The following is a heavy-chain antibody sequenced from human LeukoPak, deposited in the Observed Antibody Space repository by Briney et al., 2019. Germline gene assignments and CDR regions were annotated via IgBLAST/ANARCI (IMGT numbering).Heavy chain of an antibody. CDR1: GVSISSYY. CDR2: IYYSGST. D-gene: IGHD3-22*01. Sequence: SETLSLTCTVSGVSISSYYWSWIRQPPGKGLEWIGYIYYSGSTNYNPSLKSRVTISVDTSKNQFSLKLSSVTAADTAVYYCARAVSYYYDSSGYYYTFDYWGQGTLVTVSS. V-gene: IGHV4-59*01. CDR3: ARAVSYYYDSSGYYYTFDY. J-gene: IGHJ4*02.